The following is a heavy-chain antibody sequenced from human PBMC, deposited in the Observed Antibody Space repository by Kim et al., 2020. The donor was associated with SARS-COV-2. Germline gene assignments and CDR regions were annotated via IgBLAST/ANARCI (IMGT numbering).Heavy chain of an antibody. CDR3: AKNPVVVAATYYYYGMDV. CDR1: GFTFSSYA. CDR2: ISGSGGST. Sequence: GGSLRLSCAASGFTFSSYAMSWVRQAPGKGLEWVSAISGSGGSTYYADSVKGRFTISRDNSKNTLYLQMNSLRAEDTAVYYCAKNPVVVAATYYYYGMDVWGQGTTVTVSS. V-gene: IGHV3-23*01. J-gene: IGHJ6*02. D-gene: IGHD2-15*01.